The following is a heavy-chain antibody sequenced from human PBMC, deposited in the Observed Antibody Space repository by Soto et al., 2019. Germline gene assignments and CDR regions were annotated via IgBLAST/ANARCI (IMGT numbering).Heavy chain of an antibody. CDR2: IYYSGSA. Sequence: SETLSLTCTVSGGSISSYYWSWIRQPPGKGLEWIGYIYYSGSANYNPSLKSRVTISVDTSKNQFSLKLSSVTAADTAVYYCARHSTILLGGDYFDYWGQGTLVTVSS. J-gene: IGHJ4*02. CDR3: ARHSTILLGGDYFDY. V-gene: IGHV4-59*08. D-gene: IGHD3-16*01. CDR1: GGSISSYY.